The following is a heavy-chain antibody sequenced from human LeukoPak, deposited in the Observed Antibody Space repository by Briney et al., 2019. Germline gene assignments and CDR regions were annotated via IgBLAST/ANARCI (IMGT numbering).Heavy chain of an antibody. CDR1: GFTFNNYA. Sequence: PGGSLRLSCAASGFTFNNYAMSWVRQAPGKGLEWVSAISGSGGNTYYADSVKGRFTISRDNSKNTLYLQMNSLRAEDTAVYYCAKLSRVVVVNAIDYWGQGTLVTVSS. CDR3: AKLSRVVVVNAIDY. V-gene: IGHV3-23*01. D-gene: IGHD2-15*01. J-gene: IGHJ4*02. CDR2: ISGSGGNT.